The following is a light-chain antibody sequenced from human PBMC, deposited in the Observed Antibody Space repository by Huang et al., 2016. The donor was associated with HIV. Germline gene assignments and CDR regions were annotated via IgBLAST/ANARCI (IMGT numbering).Light chain of an antibody. Sequence: DIVVTQSPGSLALSLGERAAINCTSSQSVFHSSNNKNDLSWYQLKPGQSPQLLIYCASTREFGVPDRCRGTGSGTYFTLTITSLQAEDVAVYYCHQYYSSPQTFGQGTKVEV. CDR1: QSVFHSSNNKND. J-gene: IGKJ1*01. V-gene: IGKV4-1*01. CDR2: CAS. CDR3: HQYYSSPQT.